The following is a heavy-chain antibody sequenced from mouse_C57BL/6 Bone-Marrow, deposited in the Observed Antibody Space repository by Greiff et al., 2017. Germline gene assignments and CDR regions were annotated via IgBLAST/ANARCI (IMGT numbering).Heavy chain of an antibody. J-gene: IGHJ2*01. D-gene: IGHD2-1*01. CDR3: TRYYGKACFDY. CDR2: IYPGNRDT. CDR1: GYTFTSYW. Sequence: SGTVLARPGASVKMSCKTSGYTFTSYWMHWVKQRPGQGLEWIGAIYPGNRDTSYNQKFKGKAKLTAVTSASTAYMELSSLTHEDSAVYYCTRYYGKACFDYWGQGTTLTVSS. V-gene: IGHV1-5*01.